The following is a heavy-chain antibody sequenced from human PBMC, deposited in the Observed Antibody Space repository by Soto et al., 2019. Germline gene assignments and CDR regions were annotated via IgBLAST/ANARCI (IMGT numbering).Heavy chain of an antibody. CDR2: VYSSGGT. V-gene: IGHV4-4*07. CDR1: GGSMSSYY. J-gene: IGHJ5*02. CDR3: ARGQRFSDWFDP. Sequence: QVHLQQSGPGLVNPSETLSLTCTVSGGSMSSYYWTWIRQPAGKGLEWIGRVYSSGGTHYSPSLKSRVTISLDTSKNQFSLRLLSVTDADTAVYYCARGQRFSDWFDPWGQGTLVTVSS. D-gene: IGHD3-3*01.